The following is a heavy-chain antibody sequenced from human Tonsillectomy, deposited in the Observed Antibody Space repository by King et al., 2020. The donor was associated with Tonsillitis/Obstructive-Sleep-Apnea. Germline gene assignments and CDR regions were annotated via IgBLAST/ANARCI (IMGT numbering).Heavy chain of an antibody. D-gene: IGHD2-2*01. J-gene: IGHJ6*03. V-gene: IGHV3-15*01. CDR1: GFTFSNAW. CDR2: IKSKTDGGTT. Sequence: VQLVESGGGLVKPGGSLRLSCAASGFTFSNAWMSWVRQAPGKGLEWVGRIKSKTDGGTTDYAAPVKGRFTISRDESKNTLYLQMNSLKTEDTAVYYCTTKVVVVPDYYYYYYMDVWGKGTTVTVSS. CDR3: TTKVVVVPDYYYYYYMDV.